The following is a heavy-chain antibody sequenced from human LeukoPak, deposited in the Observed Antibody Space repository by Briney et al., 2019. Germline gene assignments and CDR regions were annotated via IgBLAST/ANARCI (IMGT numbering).Heavy chain of an antibody. CDR1: GYTFTSYD. J-gene: IGHJ4*02. Sequence: ASVKVSCKSSGYTFTSYDFNWVRQATGQGLDWMGWMNPNSGNTGYAQKFQGRVTMTRNTPISTAYMELSSLRSEDTAVYYCARVSQYSSSWYSRKTDYWGQGTLVTVSS. CDR3: ARVSQYSSSWYSRKTDY. V-gene: IGHV1-8*01. D-gene: IGHD6-13*01. CDR2: MNPNSGNT.